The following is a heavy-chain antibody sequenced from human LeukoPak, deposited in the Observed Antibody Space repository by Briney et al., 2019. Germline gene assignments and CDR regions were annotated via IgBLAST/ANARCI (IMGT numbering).Heavy chain of an antibody. Sequence: PGGSLRLSCAASGFTFSSYAMHWVRQAPGKGLEWVAVIWYDGSNKYYADSVKGRFTISRDNSKNTLYLQMNSLRAEDTAVYYCARGEVVPAANPYYYYGMDVWGQGTTVTVSS. V-gene: IGHV3-33*08. CDR1: GFTFSSYA. J-gene: IGHJ6*02. CDR3: ARGEVVPAANPYYYYGMDV. D-gene: IGHD2-2*01. CDR2: IWYDGSNK.